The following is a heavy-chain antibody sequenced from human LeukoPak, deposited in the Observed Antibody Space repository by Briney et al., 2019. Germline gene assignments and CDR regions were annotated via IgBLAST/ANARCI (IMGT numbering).Heavy chain of an antibody. CDR1: GDTFGSYA. D-gene: IGHD3-22*01. CDR2: TIPILGIA. CDR3: ASQFLLPFDY. J-gene: IGHJ4*02. V-gene: IGHV1-69*04. Sequence: SVTVSCKAPGDTFGSYAISWVRQAHGQGLEWMGRTIPILGIAKYAQKFQGRLTITADTSTSTAYMELTNLRSDDMAVYYCASQFLLPFDYWGRGTLVTVSS.